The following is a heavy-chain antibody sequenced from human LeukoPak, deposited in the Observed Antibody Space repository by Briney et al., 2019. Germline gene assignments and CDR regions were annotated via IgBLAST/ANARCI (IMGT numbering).Heavy chain of an antibody. D-gene: IGHD3-3*01. CDR3: ARLRFDFWSGYTHPYFDY. CDR2: IYYSGTT. CDR1: GGSISSSSYS. V-gene: IGHV4-39*01. Sequence: SETLPLTCTVSGGSISSSSYSWGWIRQPPGKGLEWIGSIYYSGTTYYNPSLKSRVTISVDTSKIQFSLKLSSVATTDTAVYFCARLRFDFWSGYTHPYFDYWGQGTLVTVSS. J-gene: IGHJ4*02.